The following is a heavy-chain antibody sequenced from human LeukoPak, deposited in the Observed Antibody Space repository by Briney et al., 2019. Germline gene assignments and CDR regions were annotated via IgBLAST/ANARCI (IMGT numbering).Heavy chain of an antibody. CDR2: ISYGGSNK. V-gene: IGHV3-30*18. D-gene: IGHD3-10*01. CDR1: GFTFSSYG. CDR3: AKDWYYYGSGSYYNPDY. Sequence: PGGSLRLSCAASGFTFSSYGMHWVRQAPGKGLEWVAVISYGGSNKYYADSVKGRFTISRDNSKNTLYLQMNSLRAEDTAVYYCAKDWYYYGSGSYYNPDYWGQGTLVTVSS. J-gene: IGHJ4*02.